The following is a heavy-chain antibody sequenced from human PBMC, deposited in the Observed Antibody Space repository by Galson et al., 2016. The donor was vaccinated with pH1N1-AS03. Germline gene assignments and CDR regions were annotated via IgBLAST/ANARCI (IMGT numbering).Heavy chain of an antibody. CDR3: ARHYTFTSSWKYHYLDV. CDR2: IYYSGST. J-gene: IGHJ6*02. Sequence: ETLSLTCSVSDGSISSSHYYWGWIRQPPGKGPEWIGSIYYSGSTSYNPSLESRVSILADTSKNQLSLMLTSVTAADAAVYYCARHYTFTSSWKYHYLDVWGQGTTVTVAS. CDR1: DGSISSSHYY. V-gene: IGHV4-39*01. D-gene: IGHD6-13*01.